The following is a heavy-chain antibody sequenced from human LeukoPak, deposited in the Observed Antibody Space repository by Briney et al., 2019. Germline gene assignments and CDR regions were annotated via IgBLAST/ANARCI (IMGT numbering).Heavy chain of an antibody. D-gene: IGHD3-22*01. V-gene: IGHV3-11*01. CDR1: GFTFSSYW. CDR2: ISSSGSTI. Sequence: GGSLRLSCAASGFTFSSYWMSWIRQAPGKGLEWVSYISSSGSTIYYADSVKGRFTISRDNAKNSLYLQMNSLRAEDTAVYYCAREGLEDYYDSSRYYPFDYWGQGTLVTVSS. CDR3: AREGLEDYYDSSRYYPFDY. J-gene: IGHJ4*02.